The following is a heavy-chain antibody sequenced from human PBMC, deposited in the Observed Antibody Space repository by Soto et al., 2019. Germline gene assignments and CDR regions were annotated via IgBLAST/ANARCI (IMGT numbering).Heavy chain of an antibody. CDR3: ARERYSYGPYYFDY. Sequence: GGSLRLSCAASGFTFSDYYMSWIRQAPGRGLEWVSSITSSGSTTYYTDSVKGRFTISRDNAKNSLYLQMNSLRAEDTAVYYCARERYSYGPYYFDYWGQGALVTVSS. CDR2: ITSSGSTT. D-gene: IGHD5-18*01. V-gene: IGHV3-11*01. CDR1: GFTFSDYY. J-gene: IGHJ4*02.